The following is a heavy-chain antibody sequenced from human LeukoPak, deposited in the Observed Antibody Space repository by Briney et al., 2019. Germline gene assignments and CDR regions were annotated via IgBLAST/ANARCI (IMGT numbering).Heavy chain of an antibody. CDR2: IWYDGSNK. V-gene: IGHV3-33*01. CDR1: GFTFSSYG. CDR3: ARERTYCSGGSCYSWFDP. Sequence: PGGSLRLSCAASGFTFSSYGMHWVRQAPGKGLEWVAVIWYDGSNKYYADSVKGRFTISRDNSKNTLYLQMNSLRAEDTAVYYCARERTYCSGGSCYSWFDPWGQGTLVTVSS. D-gene: IGHD2-15*01. J-gene: IGHJ5*02.